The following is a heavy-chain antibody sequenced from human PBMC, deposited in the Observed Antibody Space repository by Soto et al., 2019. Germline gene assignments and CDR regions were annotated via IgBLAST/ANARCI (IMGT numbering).Heavy chain of an antibody. CDR3: ARLCSGGSCSTDLGMDV. J-gene: IGHJ6*02. D-gene: IGHD2-15*01. V-gene: IGHV4-39*01. CDR1: GGSISSSSYY. Sequence: QLQLQESGPGLVKPSETLSLTCTVSGGSISSSSYYWGWIRQPPGKGLEWIGSIYYSGSTYYNPSLKSRVTISVDTSKNQFSLKLSSVTAADTAVYYCARLCSGGSCSTDLGMDVWGQGTTVTVSS. CDR2: IYYSGST.